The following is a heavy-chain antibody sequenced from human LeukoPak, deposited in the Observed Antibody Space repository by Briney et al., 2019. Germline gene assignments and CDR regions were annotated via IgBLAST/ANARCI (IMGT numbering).Heavy chain of an antibody. CDR2: ISGSSSTI. Sequence: GGSLRLSCAASGFTFSTYSMNWVRQAPGKGLEWASYISGSSSTIYYADSVKGRFTISRDNAKNSLYLQMNSLRAEDTAVYYCERHSDYWGQGTLVTVSS. J-gene: IGHJ4*02. CDR1: GFTFSTYS. V-gene: IGHV3-48*01. CDR3: ERHSDY.